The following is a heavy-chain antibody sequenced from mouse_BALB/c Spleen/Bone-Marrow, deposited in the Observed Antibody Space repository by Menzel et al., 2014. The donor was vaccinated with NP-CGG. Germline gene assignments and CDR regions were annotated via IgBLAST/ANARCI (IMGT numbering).Heavy chain of an antibody. CDR1: GFNIKDTY. Sequence: EVNVVESGAELVKPGASVKLSCTASGFNIKDTYMHWVKQRPEQGLEWIGRIDPANGNTKYDPKFQGKATITADTSSNTAYLQLSSLISEDTAVYYCARSRDYGSSYYAMDYWGQGTSVTVSS. D-gene: IGHD1-1*01. CDR2: IDPANGNT. J-gene: IGHJ4*01. CDR3: ARSRDYGSSYYAMDY. V-gene: IGHV14-3*02.